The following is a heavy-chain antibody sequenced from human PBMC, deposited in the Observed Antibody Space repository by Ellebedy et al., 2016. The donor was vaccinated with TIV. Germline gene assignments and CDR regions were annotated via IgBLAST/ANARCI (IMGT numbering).Heavy chain of an antibody. CDR1: GFTFSSYW. J-gene: IGHJ3*02. CDR3: ARVSDYNGSGSYYSDI. Sequence: PGGSLRLSCAASGFTFSSYWMSWVRQAPGKGLEWVANIKQDGSEKYYVDSVKGRFTISRDNAKNSLYLQMNSLRAEDTAVYYCARVSDYNGSGSYYSDIWGQGTMVTVSS. CDR2: IKQDGSEK. D-gene: IGHD3-10*01. V-gene: IGHV3-7*01.